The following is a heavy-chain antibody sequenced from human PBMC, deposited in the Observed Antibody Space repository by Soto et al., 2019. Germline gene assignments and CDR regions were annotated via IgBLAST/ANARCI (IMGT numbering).Heavy chain of an antibody. Sequence: GESMKISCKGSGYSIISYLSGWVSKMPGKSLEWMRIIYHGDYDTRYSPSFKGKNTNSADKSISTTELQWSSLKASDTVMYYCASGRDFSLSYGMDVCGEVTTVTVSS. D-gene: IGHD3-3*01. CDR2: IYHGDYDT. J-gene: IGHJ6*02. CDR3: ASGRDFSLSYGMDV. CDR1: GYSIISYL. V-gene: IGHV5-51*01.